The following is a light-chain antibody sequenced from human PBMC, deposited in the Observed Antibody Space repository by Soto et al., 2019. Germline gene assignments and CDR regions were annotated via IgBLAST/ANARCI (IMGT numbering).Light chain of an antibody. V-gene: IGKV3-11*01. CDR2: LAS. CDR1: QAVNTR. Sequence: EIVLTRSPATLSSFPCDRVTLSCRASQAVNTRLAWYQHRPGQAPRLLIYLASNRAAGVPARFSGSGSGTDFTLTISDVEPEDFAVYYCQQRSNWPPITFGQGTRLEIK. CDR3: QQRSNWPPIT. J-gene: IGKJ5*01.